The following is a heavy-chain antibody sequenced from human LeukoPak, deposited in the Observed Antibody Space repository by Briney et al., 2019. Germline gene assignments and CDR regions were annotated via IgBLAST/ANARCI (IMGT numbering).Heavy chain of an antibody. J-gene: IGHJ4*02. V-gene: IGHV4-30-4*01. D-gene: IGHD4-17*01. CDR1: GGSISSGEYH. CDR2: IYHRGST. Sequence: SQTLSLTCTVSGGSISSGEYHWSWIRQSPGKGLEWIGYIYHRGSTYDNPSLKSRVTISVDTSKNQFSLKLSSVTAADTAVYYCARYGDYEMFDYWGQGTLVTVSS. CDR3: ARYGDYEMFDY.